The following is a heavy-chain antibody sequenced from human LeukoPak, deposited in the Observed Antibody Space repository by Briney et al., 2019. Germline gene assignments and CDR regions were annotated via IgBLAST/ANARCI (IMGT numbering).Heavy chain of an antibody. D-gene: IGHD2-15*01. CDR1: GYTFTSYD. Sequence: ASVKVSCKASGYTFTSYDINWVRQATGQGLEWMGWMNPNSGNTGYAQKFQGRVTMTRNTSISTAYMELSSLRSEDTAVYYCATDRRGGYYYYMDVWGKGTTVTVSS. V-gene: IGHV1-8*01. J-gene: IGHJ6*03. CDR3: ATDRRGGYYYYMDV. CDR2: MNPNSGNT.